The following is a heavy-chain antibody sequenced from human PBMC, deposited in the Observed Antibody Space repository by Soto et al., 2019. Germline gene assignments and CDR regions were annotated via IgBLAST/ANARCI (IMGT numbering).Heavy chain of an antibody. J-gene: IGHJ1*01. CDR1: GGSISSYY. CDR2: IYYSGIT. CDR3: ERSIQH. Sequence: PSETLSLACTVSGGSISSYYWSWIRQPPGKGLEWIGYIYYSGITNYNPSLKSRVTISVDTSKNQFSLKLSSVTAADTAVYYCERSIQHWGQGTLVTVSS. V-gene: IGHV4-59*01.